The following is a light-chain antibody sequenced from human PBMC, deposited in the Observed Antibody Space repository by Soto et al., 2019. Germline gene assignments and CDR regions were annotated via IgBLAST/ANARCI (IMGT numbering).Light chain of an antibody. Sequence: DIQLTQSPSSLSASVGDRVTITCRANQGISNYLAWYQQKPGKAPKLLIYAASTLQSGVPSRFSGSGSGTDFTLTISSLQPEDVATYYCEKYNSAPPFTFGPGTKVDIK. CDR2: AAS. V-gene: IGKV1-27*01. J-gene: IGKJ3*01. CDR1: QGISNY. CDR3: EKYNSAPPFT.